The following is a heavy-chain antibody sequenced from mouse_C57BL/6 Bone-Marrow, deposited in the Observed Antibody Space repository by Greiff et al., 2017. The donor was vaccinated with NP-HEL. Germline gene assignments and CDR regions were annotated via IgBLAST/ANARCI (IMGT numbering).Heavy chain of an antibody. J-gene: IGHJ1*03. V-gene: IGHV1-18*01. CDR2: IYPGSGST. CDR3: ASRGLIYYYDNSNWYFDV. D-gene: IGHD1-1*01. Sequence: EVQLQQSGPELVKPGDSVKIPCKASGYTFTDYNMDWVKQSHGKSLEWIGDIYPGSGSTTYNEKFKSKATLTVDTSSSTAYMQLSSLTSDNTAVDYAASRGLIYYYDNSNWYFDVWGTGTTVTVSS. CDR1: GYTFTDYN.